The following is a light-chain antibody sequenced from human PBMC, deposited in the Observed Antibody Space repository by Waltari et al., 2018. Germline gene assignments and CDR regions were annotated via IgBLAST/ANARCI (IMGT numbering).Light chain of an antibody. CDR3: QLDNSHSAT. Sequence: DIKMTQSPSPLSESVGDSVTITCRASQSISNSLAWYQQKLGKAPKLLIHKASGLESGVPSRFSGSGSGTEFTLTISSLQPDDFATYYCQLDNSHSATFGQGTKVEIK. V-gene: IGKV1-5*03. CDR2: KAS. J-gene: IGKJ1*01. CDR1: QSISNS.